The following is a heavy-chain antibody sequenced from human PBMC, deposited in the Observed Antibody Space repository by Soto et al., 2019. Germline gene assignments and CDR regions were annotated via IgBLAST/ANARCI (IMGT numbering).Heavy chain of an antibody. V-gene: IGHV3-30*18. CDR2: ISYDGSNK. CDR3: AKEYYYDSSGYSRAFDI. Sequence: GGSLRLSCAASGFTFSSYGMHWVRQAPGKGLEWVAVISYDGSNKYYADSVKGRFTISRDNSKNTLYLQMNSLRAEDTAVYYCAKEYYYDSSGYSRAFDIWGQGTMVTVSS. D-gene: IGHD3-22*01. J-gene: IGHJ3*02. CDR1: GFTFSSYG.